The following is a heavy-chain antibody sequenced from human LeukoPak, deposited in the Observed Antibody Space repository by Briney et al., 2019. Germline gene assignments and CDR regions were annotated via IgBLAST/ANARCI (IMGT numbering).Heavy chain of an antibody. CDR2: ISAYNGNT. D-gene: IGHD3-3*01. CDR3: ATTQRLRFLEWLPFDY. Sequence: ASVKVSCKTSGYTFTSYGISWVRRAPGQGLEWMGWISAYNGNTNYAQKLQGRVTMTTDTSTSTAYMELRSLRSDDTAVYYCATTQRLRFLEWLPFDYWGQGTLVTVSS. J-gene: IGHJ4*02. CDR1: GYTFTSYG. V-gene: IGHV1-18*01.